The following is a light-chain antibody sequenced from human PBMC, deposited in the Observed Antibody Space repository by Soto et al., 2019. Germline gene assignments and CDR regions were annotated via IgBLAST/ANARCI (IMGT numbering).Light chain of an antibody. CDR3: QGYYSAPWT. V-gene: IGKV1-27*01. CDR1: QVINYH. Sequence: DIQMTQSPSSLSASVGDRVTITCRERQVINYHLAWYPQKRAKVHNRLIYAASTLQSGVPPRLSASGSANSFTLYSTSLPTEEGGPSSPQGYYSAPWTCAQGTVVAIK. J-gene: IGKJ1*01. CDR2: AAS.